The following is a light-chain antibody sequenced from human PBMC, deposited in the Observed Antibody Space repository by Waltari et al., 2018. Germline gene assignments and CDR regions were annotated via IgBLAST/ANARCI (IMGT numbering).Light chain of an antibody. Sequence: QSALTQPRSVSGSLGQSVTISCTGTSSDVGGNNYVTWDQQHPGKAPKLMFYDVNKRPSRVPSHVSGSKSGNTASLTVSGLQTEDEADYYCCAFAASYSAVFGGGTRLTVL. J-gene: IGLJ3*02. CDR1: SSDVGGNNY. V-gene: IGLV2-11*01. CDR3: CAFAASYSAV. CDR2: DVN.